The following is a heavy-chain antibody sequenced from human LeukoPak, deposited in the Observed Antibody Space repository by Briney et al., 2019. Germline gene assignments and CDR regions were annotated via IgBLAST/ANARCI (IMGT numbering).Heavy chain of an antibody. D-gene: IGHD3-22*01. V-gene: IGHV3-48*03. J-gene: IGHJ6*02. Sequence: GGSLRLSCAASRFTFSSYELNWVCQAPGKGLEWVSYISSSGSTIYYADSVKGRFTISRDNAKNSLYLQMNSLRAEDTAVYYCARVITPYGMDVWGQGTTVTVSS. CDR2: ISSSGSTI. CDR1: RFTFSSYE. CDR3: ARVITPYGMDV.